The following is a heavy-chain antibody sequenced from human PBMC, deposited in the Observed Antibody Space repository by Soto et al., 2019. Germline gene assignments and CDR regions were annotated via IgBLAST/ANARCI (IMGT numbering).Heavy chain of an antibody. J-gene: IGHJ5*02. V-gene: IGHV1-69*05. D-gene: IGHD4-17*01. CDR1: GGTFRTSA. CDR2: IMPVFPTT. Sequence: SVKVSCKTSGGTFRTSAISWVRQAPGQGLEWMGVIMPVFPTTDYAQKFQGRVTMTRDTSTSTAYMELSSLRSEDTAVYYCARVDYGDYGYWFDPWGQGTLVTVSS. CDR3: ARVDYGDYGYWFDP.